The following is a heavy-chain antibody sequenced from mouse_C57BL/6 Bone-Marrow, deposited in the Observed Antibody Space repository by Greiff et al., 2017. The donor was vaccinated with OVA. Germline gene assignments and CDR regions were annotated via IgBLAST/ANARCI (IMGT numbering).Heavy chain of an antibody. CDR1: GFTFSDYY. CDR2: MNYDGSST. Sequence: VMLVESEGGLVQPGSSMKLSCTASGFTFSDYYMAWVRQVPEKGLEWVANMNYDGSSTYYLDSLKSRYSISRENAKNMLYLQMSRLKSEDTATYYCARWFYAMDYWGQGTSVTVSS. V-gene: IGHV5-16*01. CDR3: ARWFYAMDY. D-gene: IGHD1-1*02. J-gene: IGHJ4*01.